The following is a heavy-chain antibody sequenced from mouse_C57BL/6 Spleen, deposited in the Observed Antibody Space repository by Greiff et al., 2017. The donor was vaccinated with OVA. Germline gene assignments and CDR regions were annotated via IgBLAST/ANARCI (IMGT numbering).Heavy chain of an antibody. D-gene: IGHD1-1*01. V-gene: IGHV1-82*01. Sequence: QVQLQQSGPELVKPGASVKISCKASGYAFSSSWMNWVKQRPGKGLEWIGRIYPGDGDTNYNGKFKGKATLTADKSSSTAYMQLSSLTSEDSAVYFCASRVTTVVEDYAMDYWGQGTSVTVSS. CDR1: GYAFSSSW. CDR3: ASRVTTVVEDYAMDY. CDR2: IYPGDGDT. J-gene: IGHJ4*01.